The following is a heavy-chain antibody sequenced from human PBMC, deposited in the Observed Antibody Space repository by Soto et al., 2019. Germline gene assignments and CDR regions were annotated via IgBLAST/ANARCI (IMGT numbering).Heavy chain of an antibody. V-gene: IGHV3-23*01. CDR3: AKNQERELPSGIDF. CDR2: MSGSSSTT. CDR1: GLTFSNYA. D-gene: IGHD1-7*01. J-gene: IGHJ4*02. Sequence: GGSLRLSCATSGLTFSNYAMSWVRQTPGGGLEWVSSMSGSSSTTYYADSVRGRFTISRDRSKNTLYLQTSSLRAEDTALYYCAKNQERELPSGIDFWGQGTLVTVSS.